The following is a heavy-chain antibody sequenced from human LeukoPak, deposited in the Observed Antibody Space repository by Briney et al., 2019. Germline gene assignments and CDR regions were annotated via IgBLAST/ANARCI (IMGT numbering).Heavy chain of an antibody. CDR3: ANIPEGDILTGSVDY. Sequence: QPGGSLILSCAASGFTFSSYSMNWVRQAPGKGLEWVSYISSSSSTIYYADSVKGRFTISRDNAKNSLYLQMNSLRDEDTAVYYCANIPEGDILTGSVDYWGQGTMVTVSS. CDR2: ISSSSSTI. CDR1: GFTFSSYS. V-gene: IGHV3-48*02. D-gene: IGHD3-9*01. J-gene: IGHJ4*02.